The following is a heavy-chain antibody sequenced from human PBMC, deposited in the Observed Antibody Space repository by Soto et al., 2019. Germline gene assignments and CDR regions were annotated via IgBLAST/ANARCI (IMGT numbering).Heavy chain of an antibody. D-gene: IGHD6-25*01. Sequence: GGSLRLSCAASGFTFSSYEMNWVRQAPGKGLEWVSYISSSGSTICYADSVKGRFTISRDNAKNSLYLQMNSLRAEDTAVYYCAREGSSGFYYYGMDVWGQGTTVTVSS. CDR2: ISSSGSTI. V-gene: IGHV3-48*03. CDR3: AREGSSGFYYYGMDV. CDR1: GFTFSSYE. J-gene: IGHJ6*02.